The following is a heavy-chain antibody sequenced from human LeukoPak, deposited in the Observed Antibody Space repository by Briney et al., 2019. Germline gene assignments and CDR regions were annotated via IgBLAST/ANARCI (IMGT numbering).Heavy chain of an antibody. J-gene: IGHJ4*02. V-gene: IGHV3-23*01. CDR3: ADLREGYSHF. Sequence: GSLRLSCASSGFTFRNFGMTWVRQAPGNVLELVSSVTGSGSTTYYADSLKGRFTISRDNSKNTLYLQMNRLTADATTLYFRADLREGYSHFRGQGTLVTVSS. D-gene: IGHD5-24*01. CDR1: GFTFRNFG. CDR2: VTGSGSTT.